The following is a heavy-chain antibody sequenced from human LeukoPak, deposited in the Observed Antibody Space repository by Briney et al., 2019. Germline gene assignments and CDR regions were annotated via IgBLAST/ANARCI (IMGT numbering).Heavy chain of an antibody. V-gene: IGHV3-23*01. CDR3: AKELYNYASSSFDY. D-gene: IGHD5-18*01. CDR2: ISGSDSNT. J-gene: IGHJ4*02. Sequence: GGSLRLSCAASGFTFSTYAMSWVRQAPGKGLEWVSAISGSDSNTYYAASVKGRFTISRGNSKSTLFLQMNSLRADDTAVYYCAKELYNYASSSFDYWGQGTLVTVSS. CDR1: GFTFSTYA.